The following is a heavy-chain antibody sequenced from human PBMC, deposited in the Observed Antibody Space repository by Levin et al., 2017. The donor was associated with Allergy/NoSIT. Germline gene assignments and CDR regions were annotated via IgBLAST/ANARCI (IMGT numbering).Heavy chain of an antibody. CDR3: AKSVRVAWLLQDTCFDP. Sequence: HPGGSLRLSCAASGFIFEDYALHWVRQAPGKGLEWVSGISWNSDTIAYADSVKGRFTTSRDNAKNSLYLQMNSLRAEDTAFYYCAKSVRVAWLLQDTCFDPWGQGTLVTVSS. CDR2: ISWNSDTI. J-gene: IGHJ5*02. CDR1: GFIFEDYA. D-gene: IGHD3-3*01. V-gene: IGHV3-9*01.